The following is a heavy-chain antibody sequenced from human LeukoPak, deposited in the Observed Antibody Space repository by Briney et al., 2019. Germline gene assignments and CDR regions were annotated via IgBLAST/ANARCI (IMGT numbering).Heavy chain of an antibody. CDR2: ISGSGDAT. CDR1: GFTFSYYA. Sequence: GGSLRLSCAASGFTFSYYAMTWVRQAPGKGLEWVSIISGSGDATHYAESVQGRFTISRDNSKNTLFLQMTSLRVEDTAVYYCAQGYNSAWRDFDYWGQGTLVTVSS. D-gene: IGHD6-19*01. CDR3: AQGYNSAWRDFDY. J-gene: IGHJ4*02. V-gene: IGHV3-23*01.